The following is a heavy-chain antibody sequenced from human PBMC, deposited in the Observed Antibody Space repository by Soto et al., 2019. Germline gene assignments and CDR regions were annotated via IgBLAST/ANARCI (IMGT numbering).Heavy chain of an antibody. CDR2: TNYSGST. J-gene: IGHJ5*02. D-gene: IGHD3-10*01. CDR3: ARDPGGWFDP. Sequence: QVQLQESGPGLVKPSETLSLTCTVSGGSISSYYWSWIRQPPGKGLEWIGYTNYSGSTNYNPTLKSRVTISVDTSKNQFSLKLSSVTAADTAVYYCARDPGGWFDPWGQGTLVTVSS. CDR1: GGSISSYY. V-gene: IGHV4-59*01.